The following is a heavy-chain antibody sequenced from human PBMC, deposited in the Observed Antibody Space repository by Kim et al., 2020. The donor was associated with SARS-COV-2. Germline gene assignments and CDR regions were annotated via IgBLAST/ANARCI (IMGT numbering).Heavy chain of an antibody. V-gene: IGHV3-9*01. Sequence: SGSVGYADSMKGRFTISRDNAKNSLYLRMSSLRAEDTALYYCAKDNAMDYWGQGTLFTVSS. J-gene: IGHJ4*02. CDR3: AKDNAMDY. CDR2: SGSV.